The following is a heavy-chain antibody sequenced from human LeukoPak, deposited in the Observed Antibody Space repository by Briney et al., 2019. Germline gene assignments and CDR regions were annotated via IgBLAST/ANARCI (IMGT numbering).Heavy chain of an antibody. J-gene: IGHJ4*02. V-gene: IGHV4-4*02. CDR3: AREAVVNNFREYYFDY. D-gene: IGHD4-23*01. CDR2: IYHSGST. Sequence: PSETLSLTCAVSGGSISSSNWWSWVRQPPGKGLEWFGEIYHSGSTNYNPSLKSRVTISVDKSKSQFSLKLSSVTAADTAVYYCAREAVVNNFREYYFDYWGQGTLVTVSS. CDR1: GGSISSSNW.